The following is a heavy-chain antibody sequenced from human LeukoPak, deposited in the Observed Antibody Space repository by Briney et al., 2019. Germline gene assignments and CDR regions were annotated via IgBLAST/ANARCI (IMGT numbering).Heavy chain of an antibody. J-gene: IGHJ4*02. V-gene: IGHV4-4*07. CDR3: ARDVVAARGSFDY. Sequence: SETLSLTCTVSGGSISSYYWSCIRQPAGKGLEWIGRIYIRGTTTYNPSLKSRVTISVDTSKNQFSLKLSSVTAADTAVYYCARDVVAARGSFDYWGQGTLVTVSS. CDR1: GGSISSYY. CDR2: IYIRGTT. D-gene: IGHD2-2*01.